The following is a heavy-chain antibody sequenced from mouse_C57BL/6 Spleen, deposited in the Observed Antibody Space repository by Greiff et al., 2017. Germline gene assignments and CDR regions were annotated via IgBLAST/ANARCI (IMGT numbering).Heavy chain of an antibody. CDR1: GYAFSSYW. Sequence: VQLQQSGAELVKPGASVKISCKASGYAFSSYWMNWVKQRPGKGLEWIGQIYPGDGDTNYNGKFKGKATLTADKSSSTAYMQLSSLTSEDSAVYFGARGAMARSYYFDYWGQGTTLTVSS. CDR3: ARGAMARSYYFDY. D-gene: IGHD3-3*01. J-gene: IGHJ2*01. CDR2: IYPGDGDT. V-gene: IGHV1-80*01.